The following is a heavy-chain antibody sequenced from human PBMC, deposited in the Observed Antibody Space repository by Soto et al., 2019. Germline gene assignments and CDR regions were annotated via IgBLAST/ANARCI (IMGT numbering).Heavy chain of an antibody. CDR3: ARDFLKDSSHHV. V-gene: IGHV4-59*01. CDR2: IYYSGST. CDR1: GGSISSYY. Sequence: SETLSLTCSVSGGSISSYYWSWIRQPPGKGLEWIGYIYYSGSTNYNPSLKSRVTISVDTSKNQFSLKLSSVTAADTAVYYCARDFLKDSSHHVWGKGTLVTVSS. J-gene: IGHJ4*02. D-gene: IGHD3-22*01.